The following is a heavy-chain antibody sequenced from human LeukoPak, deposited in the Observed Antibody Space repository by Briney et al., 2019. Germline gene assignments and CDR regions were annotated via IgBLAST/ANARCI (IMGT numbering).Heavy chain of an antibody. V-gene: IGHV3-30*02. CDR1: GFTFSSYG. D-gene: IGHD6-19*01. Sequence: GGSLRLSCAASGFTFSSYGMHWVRQAPGKGLEWVAFIRYDGSNKYYADSVKGRFTISRDNSKNTLYLQMNSLRAEDTAVYYCAKDRSGWPLSFDYWGQGTLVTVSS. CDR2: IRYDGSNK. CDR3: AKDRSGWPLSFDY. J-gene: IGHJ4*02.